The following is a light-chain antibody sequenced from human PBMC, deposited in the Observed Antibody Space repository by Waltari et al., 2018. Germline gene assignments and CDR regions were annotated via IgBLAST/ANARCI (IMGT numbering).Light chain of an antibody. CDR2: AAS. V-gene: IGKV1-9*01. CDR3: QQLHSYPFT. CDR1: QGISTF. Sequence: DIQLTQSPSFLSASVGDRVTITCRASQGISTFLAWYQQKPGKAPNLLISAASTLRTGVPSRFSGSGSGREFTLTISSLQPEDFAIYYCQQLHSYPFTFGPGTKVEIK. J-gene: IGKJ3*01.